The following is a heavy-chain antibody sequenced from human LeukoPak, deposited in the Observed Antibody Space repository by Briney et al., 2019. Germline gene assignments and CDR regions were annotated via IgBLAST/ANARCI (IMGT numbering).Heavy chain of an antibody. J-gene: IGHJ4*02. CDR2: ISGSGGSA. D-gene: IGHD6-13*01. Sequence: GASLRLSCAASGFTFSSYAMSWVRQAPGKGLEWVSAISGSGGSAYYADSVKGRFTISRDNSMNTLYLQMNSLRAEDTAVYYCAKDRTAAGTYFDYWGQGTLVTVSS. CDR3: AKDRTAAGTYFDY. CDR1: GFTFSSYA. V-gene: IGHV3-23*01.